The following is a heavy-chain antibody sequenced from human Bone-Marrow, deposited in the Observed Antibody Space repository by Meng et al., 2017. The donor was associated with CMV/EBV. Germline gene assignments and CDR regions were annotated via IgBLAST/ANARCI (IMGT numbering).Heavy chain of an antibody. Sequence: VSGGSISSGGYYWRWIRQHPGKGLEWIGYIYYSGSTYYNPSLKSRVTISVDTSKNQFSLKLSSVTAADTAVYYCARDPISGYDWFDPWGQGTLVTVSS. V-gene: IGHV4-31*02. CDR1: GGSISSGGYY. CDR2: IYYSGST. CDR3: ARDPISGYDWFDP. J-gene: IGHJ5*02. D-gene: IGHD3-22*01.